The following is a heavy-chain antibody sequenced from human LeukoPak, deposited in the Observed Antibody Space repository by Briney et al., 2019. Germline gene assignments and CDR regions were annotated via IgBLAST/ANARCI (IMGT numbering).Heavy chain of an antibody. D-gene: IGHD4-17*01. V-gene: IGHV4-39*07. Sequence: SETLSLTCTVSGGSISSSSYYWGWIRQPPGKGLEWIGSIYYSGSTYYNPSLKSRVTISVDTSKNQFSLKLSSVTVADTAVYYCARDYGDYWGQGTLVTVSS. CDR1: GGSISSSSYY. J-gene: IGHJ4*02. CDR2: IYYSGST. CDR3: ARDYGDY.